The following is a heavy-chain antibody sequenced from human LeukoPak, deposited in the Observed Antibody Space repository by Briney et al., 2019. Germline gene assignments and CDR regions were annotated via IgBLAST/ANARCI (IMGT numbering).Heavy chain of an antibody. V-gene: IGHV3-9*01. CDR2: ISWNSGSI. D-gene: IGHD5-18*01. Sequence: GRSLRLSCAASGFTFDDYAMHWVRRAPGKGLEWVSGISWNSGSIGYADSVKGRFTISRDNAKNSLYLQMNSLRAEDTALYYCAKAWDSYGYAHYYGMDVWGQGTTVTVSS. CDR1: GFTFDDYA. CDR3: AKAWDSYGYAHYYGMDV. J-gene: IGHJ6*02.